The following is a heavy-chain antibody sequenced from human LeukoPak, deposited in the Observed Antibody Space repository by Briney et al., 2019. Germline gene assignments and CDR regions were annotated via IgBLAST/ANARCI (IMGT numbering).Heavy chain of an antibody. J-gene: IGHJ4*02. CDR2: ISYDGSNK. CDR3: ARIKCTSCSQIPYSSSWYNVDY. Sequence: GGSLRLSCAASGFTFSSYGMHWVRQAPGKGLEWVAVISYDGSNKYYADSVKGRFTISRDNSKNTLYLQMNSLRAEDTAVYYCARIKCTSCSQIPYSSSWYNVDYWGQGTQVTVSS. D-gene: IGHD6-13*01. CDR1: GFTFSSYG. V-gene: IGHV3-30*03.